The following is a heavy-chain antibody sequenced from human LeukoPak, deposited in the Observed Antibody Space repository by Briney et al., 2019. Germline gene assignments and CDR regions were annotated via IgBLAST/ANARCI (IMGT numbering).Heavy chain of an antibody. Sequence: PGGSLRLSCAASGFIFSSYAMSWVRQAPGKGLEWVSGISGSGGSTYYADSVKGRFTISRDNSKNTLYLQMNSLRAEDTAVYYCAKDPPAHHDHGPLDAFDIWGQGTMVTVSS. CDR3: AKDPPAHHDHGPLDAFDI. V-gene: IGHV3-23*01. CDR1: GFIFSSYA. D-gene: IGHD2-8*01. CDR2: ISGSGGST. J-gene: IGHJ3*02.